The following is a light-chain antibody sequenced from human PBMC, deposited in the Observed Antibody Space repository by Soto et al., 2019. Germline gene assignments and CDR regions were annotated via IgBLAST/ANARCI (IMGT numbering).Light chain of an antibody. CDR2: DAS. J-gene: IGKJ1*01. CDR1: QSVSSY. CDR3: QQRSNWPPGAT. V-gene: IGKV3-11*01. Sequence: EIVLTQSPATLSLSPGERATLSCRASQSVSSYLAWNQQKPGQAPRLLIYDASNRATGIPARFSGSGSGTDFTLTISSLEPEDFAVYYWQQRSNWPPGATCGQGTKVEIK.